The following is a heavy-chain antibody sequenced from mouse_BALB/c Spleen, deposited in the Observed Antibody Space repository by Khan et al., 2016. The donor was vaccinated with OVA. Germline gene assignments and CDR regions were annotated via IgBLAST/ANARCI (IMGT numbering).Heavy chain of an antibody. J-gene: IGHJ3*01. CDR1: GFTFSTYG. Sequence: EVALVESGGDLVKPGGSLKLSCAASGFTFSTYGMSWVRQTPDKRLEWVATVSTGGGYTYYQDSVKGRFTISRDNAKNTLYLQMSGLKSEDTAMFYCTRLAYYYDSEGFAYWGQGTLVTVSA. V-gene: IGHV5-6*01. D-gene: IGHD1-1*01. CDR3: TRLAYYYDSEGFAY. CDR2: VSTGGGYT.